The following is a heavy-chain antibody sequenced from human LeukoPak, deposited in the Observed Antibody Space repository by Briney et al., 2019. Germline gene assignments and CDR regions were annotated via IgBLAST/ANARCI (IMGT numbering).Heavy chain of an antibody. V-gene: IGHV3-23*01. CDR2: ISGSGGGT. J-gene: IGHJ4*02. D-gene: IGHD4-17*01. CDR1: GITFSTYA. Sequence: GGSLRLSCAASGITFSTYAMSWVRQAPGKGLEWVSAISGSGGGTYYADSAKGRFTISRDNSKNTLYLQMNSLRAEDTAVYYCAKGQTTVRGFFDYWGQGTLVTVSS. CDR3: AKGQTTVRGFFDY.